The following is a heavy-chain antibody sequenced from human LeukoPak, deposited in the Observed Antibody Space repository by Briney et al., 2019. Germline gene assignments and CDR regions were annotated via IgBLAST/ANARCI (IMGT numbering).Heavy chain of an antibody. CDR3: AKRSGLKNWSEVDY. V-gene: IGHV3-23*01. J-gene: IGHJ4*02. CDR2: ISGSGGST. D-gene: IGHD1-1*01. Sequence: PTGGSLRLSCAASGFTFSSYAMSWVRQAPGKGLEWVSAISGSGGSTYYADSVKGRFTISRDNSKNTLYLQMNSLRAEDTAVYYCAKRSGLKNWSEVDYWGQGTLVTVSS. CDR1: GFTFSSYA.